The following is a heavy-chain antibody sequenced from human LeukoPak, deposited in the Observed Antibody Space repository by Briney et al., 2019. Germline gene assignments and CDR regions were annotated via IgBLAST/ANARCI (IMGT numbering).Heavy chain of an antibody. Sequence: SETLSLTCTVSGGSIGSSYYYWGWIRQPPGRGLEWIGSIYYSGSTYYNPSLKSRVTISEDTSKNQFSLKLNSVTAADTAVYYCARHRIAARGSFDYWGQGALVTVSS. D-gene: IGHD6-6*01. J-gene: IGHJ4*02. CDR1: GGSIGSSYYY. CDR3: ARHRIAARGSFDY. CDR2: IYYSGST. V-gene: IGHV4-39*01.